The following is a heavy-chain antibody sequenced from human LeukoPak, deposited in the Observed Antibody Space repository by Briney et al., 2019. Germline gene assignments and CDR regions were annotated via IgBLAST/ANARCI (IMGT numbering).Heavy chain of an antibody. D-gene: IGHD4-17*01. CDR2: IYYSGST. J-gene: IGHJ4*02. V-gene: IGHV4-30-4*01. CDR3: ARVPYGDYALGY. Sequence: PSQTLSLTCTVSGGSISSGDYYWSWLRQPPGKGLEWIGYIYYSGSTYYNPSLKSRVTISVDTSKNQFSLKLSSVTAADTAVYYCARVPYGDYALGYWGQGTLVTVSS. CDR1: GGSISSGDYY.